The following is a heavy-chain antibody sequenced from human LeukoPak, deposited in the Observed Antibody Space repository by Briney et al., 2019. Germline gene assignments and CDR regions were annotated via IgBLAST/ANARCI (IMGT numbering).Heavy chain of an antibody. CDR2: IIPIFGTA. D-gene: IGHD6-13*01. CDR3: ARPSSSSWYLYCYGMDV. CDR1: GGTFSSYA. V-gene: IGHV1-69*13. J-gene: IGHJ6*02. Sequence: GASVKVSCKASGGTFSSYAISWVRQAPGQGLEWMGGIIPIFGTANYAQKFQGRVTITADESTSTAYMELSSLRSEDTAVYYCARPSSSSWYLYCYGMDVWGQGTTVTVSS.